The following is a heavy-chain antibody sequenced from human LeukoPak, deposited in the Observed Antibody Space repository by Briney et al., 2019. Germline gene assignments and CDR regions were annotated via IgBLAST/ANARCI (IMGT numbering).Heavy chain of an antibody. Sequence: GGSLRLSCAASGFTFSSYWMTWVRQAPGKGLEWVANINQDGSEKYYVDSVKGRFTISRDNAKNSLYLQMNSLRAEDTALYYCARRYCSGSTCYPYFDYWGRGTLVTVSS. CDR2: INQDGSEK. J-gene: IGHJ4*02. CDR3: ARRYCSGSTCYPYFDY. D-gene: IGHD2-2*01. CDR1: GFTFSSYW. V-gene: IGHV3-7*01.